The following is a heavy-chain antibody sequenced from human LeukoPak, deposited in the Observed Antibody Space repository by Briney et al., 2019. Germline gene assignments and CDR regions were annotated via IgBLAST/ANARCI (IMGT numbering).Heavy chain of an antibody. CDR2: IYTSGST. CDR3: AREDIAVAGHRSPGAFDI. Sequence: SETLSLTCTVSGGSISSYYWSWIRQPAGKGLEWIGRIYTSGSTNYNPSLKSRVTMSVDTSKNQFSLKLSSVTAADTAVYYCAREDIAVAGHRSPGAFDIWGQGTMVTVSS. V-gene: IGHV4-4*07. J-gene: IGHJ3*02. CDR1: GGSISSYY. D-gene: IGHD6-19*01.